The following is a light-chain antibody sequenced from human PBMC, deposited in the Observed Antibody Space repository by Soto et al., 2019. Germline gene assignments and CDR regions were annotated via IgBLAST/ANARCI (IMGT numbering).Light chain of an antibody. Sequence: EIVLTQSPGTLSLSPGERATLSCRASQSVSSSHLAWYQHKPGQAPRLLIYAASSRATGSPDRFSGGGSGTDFTLTISSLEPEDFAVYYCQQRTKWFTFGQGTRLEIK. CDR1: QSVSSSH. CDR2: AAS. J-gene: IGKJ5*01. CDR3: QQRTKWFT. V-gene: IGKV3D-20*02.